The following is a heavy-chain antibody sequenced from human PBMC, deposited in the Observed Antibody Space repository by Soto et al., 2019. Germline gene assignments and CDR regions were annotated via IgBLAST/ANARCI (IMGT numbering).Heavy chain of an antibody. CDR3: AVVGSSPGGRGGSGNWFDP. CDR2: IYTSGST. J-gene: IGHJ5*02. V-gene: IGHV4-4*07. CDR1: GGSISSYY. D-gene: IGHD2-15*01. Sequence: QVQLQESGPGLVKPSETLSLTCTVTGGSISSYYWSWIRQPAGKGLERIGRIYTSGSTNYNPSLKSRVTISVDTSKHQYSLKLITVTAAATAVYYCAVVGSSPGGRGGSGNWFDPWGQGTLDTVCS.